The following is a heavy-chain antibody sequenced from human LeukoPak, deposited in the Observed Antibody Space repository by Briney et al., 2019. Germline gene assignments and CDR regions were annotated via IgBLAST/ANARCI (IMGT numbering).Heavy chain of an antibody. V-gene: IGHV3-30*03. CDR1: GFTFSSYG. CDR3: ARDQSSGIYCSGGSCSFDY. CDR2: ISYDGSNK. D-gene: IGHD2-15*01. Sequence: GGSLRLSCAASGFTFSSYGMHWVRQAPGKGLEWVAVISYDGSNKYYADSVKGRFTISRDNSKNTLYLQMNSLRAEDTAVYYCARDQSSGIYCSGGSCSFDYWGQGTLVTVSS. J-gene: IGHJ4*02.